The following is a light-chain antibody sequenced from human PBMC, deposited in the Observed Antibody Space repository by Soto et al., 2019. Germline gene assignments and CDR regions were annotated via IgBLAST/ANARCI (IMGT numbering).Light chain of an antibody. CDR2: GAS. Sequence: EIVLTQSPGTLSLSPGERATLSCRASQSVSSNLAWYQQKPCQAHRLLIYGASTRATGVPARFSGSGSGTEFTLTISSLQSEDFAVYYCQQYKNWPAITFGQGTRLEIK. CDR1: QSVSSN. J-gene: IGKJ5*01. V-gene: IGKV3D-15*01. CDR3: QQYKNWPAIT.